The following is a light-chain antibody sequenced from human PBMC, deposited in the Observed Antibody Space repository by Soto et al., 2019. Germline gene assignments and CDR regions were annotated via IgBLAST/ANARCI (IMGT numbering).Light chain of an antibody. CDR2: DAS. J-gene: IGKJ2*01. V-gene: IGKV1-5*01. Sequence: DIQMTQSPSTLSASVGDRVTITCRASQSISKWVAWYQQKPGKAPKILISDASSLESGVPSRFSGSGSGTEFTLTSSSLQPDDFAPYYCQQYDRYSYSFGQGTKLEIK. CDR3: QQYDRYSYS. CDR1: QSISKW.